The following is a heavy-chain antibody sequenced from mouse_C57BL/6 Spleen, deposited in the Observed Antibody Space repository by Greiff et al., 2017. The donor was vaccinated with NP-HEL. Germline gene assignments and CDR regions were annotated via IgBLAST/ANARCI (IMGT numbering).Heavy chain of an antibody. V-gene: IGHV1-80*01. D-gene: IGHD1-1*01. CDR3: ARSGITTVGYFDV. CDR1: GYAFSSYW. Sequence: VQLQQSGAELVKPGASVKISCKASGYAFSSYWMNWVKQRPGKGLEWIGQIYPGDGDTNYNGKFKGKATLTADKSSSTAYMQLSSLTSEDSAVYFCARSGITTVGYFDVWGTGTTVTVSS. CDR2: IYPGDGDT. J-gene: IGHJ1*03.